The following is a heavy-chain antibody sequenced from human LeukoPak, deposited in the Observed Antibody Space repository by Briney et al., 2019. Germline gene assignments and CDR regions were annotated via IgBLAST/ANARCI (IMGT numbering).Heavy chain of an antibody. Sequence: GGSLRLSCEASGFTFSAYAMTWVRQAPGKGLEWLAVIWYDGSNKYYADSVKGRFTISRDNSKNTLSLQMNSLRAEDTAVYYCARDRGSSWTLDYWGQGALVTVSS. V-gene: IGHV3-33*07. J-gene: IGHJ4*02. CDR3: ARDRGSSWTLDY. D-gene: IGHD6-13*01. CDR2: IWYDGSNK. CDR1: GFTFSAYA.